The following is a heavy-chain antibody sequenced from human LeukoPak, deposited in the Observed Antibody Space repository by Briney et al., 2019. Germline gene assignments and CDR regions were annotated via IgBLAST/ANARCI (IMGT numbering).Heavy chain of an antibody. V-gene: IGHV1-2*02. CDR2: INPNTGGT. CDR1: GYTFTDYY. CDR3: ARDPGTMILGVMGMDV. D-gene: IGHD3-10*01. Sequence: ASVKVSCKASGYTFTDYYMHWVRQAPGQGPEWMGWINPNTGGTNYAQKFQGGVTMTRDTSISTVYLELRRLRSDDTAVYYCARDPGTMILGVMGMDVWGQGTTVTVSS. J-gene: IGHJ6*02.